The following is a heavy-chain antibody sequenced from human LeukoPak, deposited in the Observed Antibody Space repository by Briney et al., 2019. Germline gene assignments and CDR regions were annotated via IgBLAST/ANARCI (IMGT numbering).Heavy chain of an antibody. CDR1: GFTFSSYA. CDR3: ARGRRGSPAVNFDY. J-gene: IGHJ4*02. CDR2: ISYDGSNK. V-gene: IGHV3-30-3*01. Sequence: GGSLRLSCAASGFTFSSYAMHWVRQAPGKGLEWVAVISYDGSNKYYADSVKGRFTISRDNSKNTLYLQMNSLRAEDTVVYYCARGRRGSPAVNFDYWGQGTLVTVSS. D-gene: IGHD2-2*01.